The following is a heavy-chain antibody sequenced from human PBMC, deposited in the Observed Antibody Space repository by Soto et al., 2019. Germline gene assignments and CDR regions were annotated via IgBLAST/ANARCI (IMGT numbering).Heavy chain of an antibody. CDR2: IIPIFGTA. CDR3: ALTSGATPNYFDY. J-gene: IGHJ4*02. CDR1: GGTFSSYA. V-gene: IGHV1-69*13. Sequence: SVKVSCKASGGTFSSYAISWVRQAPGQGLEWMGGIIPIFGTAKYAQKFQGRVTITADESTSTAYMELSSLRSEDTAVYYCALTSGATPNYFDYWGQGTLVTVSS. D-gene: IGHD1-26*01.